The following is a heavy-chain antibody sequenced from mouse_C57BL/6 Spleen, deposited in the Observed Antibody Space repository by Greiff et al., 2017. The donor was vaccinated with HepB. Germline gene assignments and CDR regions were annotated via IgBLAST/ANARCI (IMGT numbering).Heavy chain of an antibody. V-gene: IGHV1-50*01. J-gene: IGHJ2*01. CDR3: ARSGGYLFEY. Sequence: QVQLQQSGAELVKPGASVKLSCKASGYTFTSYWMQWVKQRPGQGLEWIGEIDPSDSYTNYNQKFKGKATLTVDTSSSTAYMQLSSLTSEDSAVYYCARSGGYLFEYWGQGTTLTVSS. CDR2: IDPSDSYT. D-gene: IGHD5-1*01. CDR1: GYTFTSYW.